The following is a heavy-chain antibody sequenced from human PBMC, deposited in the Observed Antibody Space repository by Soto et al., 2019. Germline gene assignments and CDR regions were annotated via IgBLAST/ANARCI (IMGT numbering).Heavy chain of an antibody. D-gene: IGHD4-17*01. J-gene: IGHJ4*02. CDR3: ARYDFGTFDY. Sequence: TESTVYNPSLKSRVTISVDKSKNQFSLNLDSVTAADTAVYYCARYDFGTFDYWGRGILVTVSS. CDR2: TEST. V-gene: IGHV4-4*02.